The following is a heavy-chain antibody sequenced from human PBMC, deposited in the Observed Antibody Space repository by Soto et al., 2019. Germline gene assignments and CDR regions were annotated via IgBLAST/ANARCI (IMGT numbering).Heavy chain of an antibody. CDR2: INHSGST. V-gene: IGHV4-34*01. CDR1: GGSFSGYY. J-gene: IGHJ6*03. D-gene: IGHD2-2*01. CDR3: ARGRSNYYYYYMDV. Sequence: SETLSLTCAVYGGSFSGYYWIWIRQPPGKGLEWIGEINHSGSTNYNPSLKSRVTISVDTSKNQFSLKLSSVTAADTAVYYCARGRSNYYYYYMDVWGKGTTVTVSS.